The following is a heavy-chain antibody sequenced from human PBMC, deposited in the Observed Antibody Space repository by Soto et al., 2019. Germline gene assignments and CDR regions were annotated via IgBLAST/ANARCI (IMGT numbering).Heavy chain of an antibody. Sequence: GGSLRLSGLASGFTFSTYAMSLVLQAPGKGLEWVSALTPSGGETYYADSVKGRFTISRDNSMNALYLQMNSLRIEDTAVYYCAHPRGYGVFDAYDIWGQGTMVTVSS. D-gene: IGHD4-17*01. CDR1: GFTFSTYA. V-gene: IGHV3-23*01. J-gene: IGHJ3*02. CDR3: AHPRGYGVFDAYDI. CDR2: LTPSGGET.